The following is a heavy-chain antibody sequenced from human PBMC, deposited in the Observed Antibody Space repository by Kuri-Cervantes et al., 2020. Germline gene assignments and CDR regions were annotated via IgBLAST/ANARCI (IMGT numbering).Heavy chain of an antibody. D-gene: IGHD1-26*01. Sequence: ESLKISCTVSGGSVSSGSHYWTWIRQPPGKRQEWIGYIYYSGSTNYNPSLKSRVTISVDTSKNQFSLKLSSVTAADTAVYYCARHVPDSGSYYVLADAFEIWGQGTMVTVSS. CDR1: GGSVSSGSHY. V-gene: IGHV4-61*01. J-gene: IGHJ3*02. CDR2: IYYSGST. CDR3: ARHVPDSGSYYVLADAFEI.